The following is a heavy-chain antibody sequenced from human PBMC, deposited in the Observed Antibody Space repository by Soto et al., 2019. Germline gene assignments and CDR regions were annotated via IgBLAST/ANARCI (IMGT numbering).Heavy chain of an antibody. V-gene: IGHV3-23*01. CDR1: GFTFSSYA. J-gene: IGHJ1*01. CDR2: ISGSGGST. D-gene: IGHD6-13*01. Sequence: GGSLRLSCAASGFTFSSYAMSWVRQAPGKGLEWVSAISGSGGSTYYADSVKGRFTISRDNSKNTLYLQMNSLRAEDTAVYYCAKSLYSSSWSTKTSEYFQHWGQGTLVTVSS. CDR3: AKSLYSSSWSTKTSEYFQH.